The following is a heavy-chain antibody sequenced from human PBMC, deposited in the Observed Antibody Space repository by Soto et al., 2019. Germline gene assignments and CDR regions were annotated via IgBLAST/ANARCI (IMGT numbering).Heavy chain of an antibody. V-gene: IGHV1-3*01. CDR2: INAGNGNT. J-gene: IGHJ4*02. CDR1: GYTYTSYA. CDR3: ARGAEIAARLSYFDY. Sequence: ASVKVSCKASGYTYTSYAIHWVRQAQRQRLEWMRWINAGNGNTKYSQKFQGRVTITRDTSASTAYMELSSLRSEDTAVYYCARGAEIAARLSYFDYWGQGTLVTVSS. D-gene: IGHD6-6*01.